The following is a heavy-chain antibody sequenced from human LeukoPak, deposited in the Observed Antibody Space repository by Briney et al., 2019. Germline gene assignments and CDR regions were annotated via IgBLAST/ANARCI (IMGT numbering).Heavy chain of an antibody. J-gene: IGHJ4*02. CDR3: AKEDYYDSSGYFDY. V-gene: IGHV3-23*01. Sequence: GGSLRLSCAASVFTFSSYAMIWVRQAPGKRLEGVSAISGSGGSTYYADSVKGRFTISRDNSKNTLYLQMNSLRAEDTAVYYCAKEDYYDSSGYFDYWGQGTLVTVSS. D-gene: IGHD3-22*01. CDR1: VFTFSSYA. CDR2: ISGSGGST.